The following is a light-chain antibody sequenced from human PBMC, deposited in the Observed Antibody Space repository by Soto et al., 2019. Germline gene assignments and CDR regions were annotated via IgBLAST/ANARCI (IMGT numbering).Light chain of an antibody. CDR1: QSVSSY. V-gene: IGKV3-11*01. CDR2: DAS. Sequence: EIVLTQSPATLSLSPGERVTLSCRASQSVSSYLAWYQQKLGQAPRLLIYDASNRATGIPARFSGSGSGADFTLTISSLEPEDFAVYYCQLRTNWPPYTFGQGTKLEIK. CDR3: QLRTNWPPYT. J-gene: IGKJ2*01.